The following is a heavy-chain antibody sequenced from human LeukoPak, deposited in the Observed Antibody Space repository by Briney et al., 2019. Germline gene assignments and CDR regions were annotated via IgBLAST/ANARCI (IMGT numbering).Heavy chain of an antibody. D-gene: IGHD6-19*01. J-gene: IGHJ4*02. Sequence: PSETLSLTCTVSGDSISNGFYYWAWIRQPPEKGLEWIGSLFHSGDTYYNPSLQSRVSISVDTSKNQFSLKLTSVTAADTAVYYCARTRHITVAGHFDYWGRGTLVTVSS. CDR3: ARTRHITVAGHFDY. CDR2: LFHSGDT. CDR1: GDSISNGFYY. V-gene: IGHV4-39*01.